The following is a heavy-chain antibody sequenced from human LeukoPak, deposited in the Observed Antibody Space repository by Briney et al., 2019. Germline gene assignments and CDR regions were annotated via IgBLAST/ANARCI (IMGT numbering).Heavy chain of an antibody. J-gene: IGHJ6*03. CDR1: GYSFTSYW. D-gene: IGHD3-22*01. Sequence: RASVKVSCKGSGYSFTSYWIGWVRQMPGKGLEWMGIIYPGDSDTRYSPSFQGQVTISADKSISTAYLQWSSLKASDTAMYYCARHAYYYDSSGYYLPSYYYYMDVWGKGTTVTASS. CDR3: ARHAYYYDSSGYYLPSYYYYMDV. CDR2: IYPGDSDT. V-gene: IGHV5-51*01.